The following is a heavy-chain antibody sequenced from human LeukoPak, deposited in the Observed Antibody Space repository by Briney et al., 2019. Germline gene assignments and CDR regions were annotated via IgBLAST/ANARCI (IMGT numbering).Heavy chain of an antibody. CDR1: GFTVSGNY. J-gene: IGHJ6*02. CDR3: ARDSSGNGMDV. CDR2: FYSGGST. V-gene: IGHV3-66*01. Sequence: PGGSLRLSCAASGFTVSGNYMSWVRQAPGKGLEWVSVFYSGGSTYYADAVKGRFTISRDNSKNTVYLQMNSLRAEDTGVYYCARDSSGNGMDVWGQGTTVTVSS. D-gene: IGHD6-19*01.